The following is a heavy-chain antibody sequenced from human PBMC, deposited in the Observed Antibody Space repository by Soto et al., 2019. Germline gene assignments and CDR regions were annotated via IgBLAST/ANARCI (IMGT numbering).Heavy chain of an antibody. CDR1: SGSISSSNW. CDR3: ARDLPLVSGCPRCPMDV. Sequence: QVQLQESGPGLVKPSGTLSLTCAVSSGSISSSNWWSWVRQPPGKGLEWIGEIYHSGSTNYNPSLKSRVTISVDKSKNQFSLKLSSVTAADTAVYYCARDLPLVSGCPRCPMDVWGKGTTVTVSS. V-gene: IGHV4-4*02. J-gene: IGHJ6*03. D-gene: IGHD6-19*01. CDR2: IYHSGST.